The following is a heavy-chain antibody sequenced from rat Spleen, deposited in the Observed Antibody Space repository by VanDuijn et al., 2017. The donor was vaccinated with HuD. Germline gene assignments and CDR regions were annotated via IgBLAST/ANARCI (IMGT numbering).Heavy chain of an antibody. D-gene: IGHD4-3*01. Sequence: EVQLVESGGGLVQPGRSLKLSCAASGFTFSDYYMAWVRQAPTTGLEWVATISYGDSSGHSATYYRDSVKGRFTISRDNAKSTLSLQVDSLRSEDTATYYCVRQDTSGYSNWFAYWGQGTLVTVSS. CDR2: ISYGDSSGHSAT. V-gene: IGHV5-7*01. CDR1: GFTFSDYY. CDR3: VRQDTSGYSNWFAY. J-gene: IGHJ3*01.